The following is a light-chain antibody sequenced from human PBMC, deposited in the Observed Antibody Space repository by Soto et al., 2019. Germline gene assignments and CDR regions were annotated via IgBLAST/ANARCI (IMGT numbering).Light chain of an antibody. V-gene: IGLV1-51*02. Sequence: QSVLTQPPSVSAAPGQNVTISCSGSSSNIGMTSVSWYQQLPEAAPKLLIHENYKRPSGTPDRFSGSKSGTSATLGITGLQPGDEADYYCGTWDTSLSRDVSGAGTKLTVL. CDR2: ENY. CDR1: SSNIGMTS. CDR3: GTWDTSLSRDV. J-gene: IGLJ1*01.